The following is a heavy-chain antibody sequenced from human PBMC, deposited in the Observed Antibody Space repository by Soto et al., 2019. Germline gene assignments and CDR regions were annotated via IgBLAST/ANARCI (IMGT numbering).Heavy chain of an antibody. CDR3: ARSKSKIYYYYYGMDV. CDR1: GFPFSSYG. V-gene: IGHV3-21*01. CDR2: ISSSSSYI. J-gene: IGHJ6*02. Sequence: GGSLRLSCAASGFPFSSYGMHWVRQAPGKGLEWVSSISSSSSYIYYADSVKGRFTISRDNAKNSLYLQMNSLRAEDTAVYYCARSKSKIYYYYYGMDVWGQGTTVTVSS.